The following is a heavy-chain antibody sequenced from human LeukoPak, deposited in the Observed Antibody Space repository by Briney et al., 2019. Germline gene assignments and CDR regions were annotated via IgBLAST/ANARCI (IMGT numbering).Heavy chain of an antibody. J-gene: IGHJ4*02. V-gene: IGHV3-23*01. CDR1: GFTFSSYA. CDR3: AKDKNPMVGATIKRLLFDY. D-gene: IGHD5-12*01. Sequence: GGSLRLSCAASGFTFSSYAMSWVRQAPGKGLELVSGISGSSGRPYYADSVQGRFTLSRDNSKNTLYLQMNSLRGEDTAIYYCAKDKNPMVGATIKRLLFDYWGQGTRVTVSS. CDR2: ISGSSGRP.